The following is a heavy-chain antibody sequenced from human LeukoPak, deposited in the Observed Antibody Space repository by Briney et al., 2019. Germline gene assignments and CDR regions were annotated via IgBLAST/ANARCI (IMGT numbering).Heavy chain of an antibody. CDR2: IRYDGSNK. D-gene: IGHD3-22*01. CDR3: AKDFVGYYDSSGYSDISY. J-gene: IGHJ4*02. V-gene: IGHV3-30*02. Sequence: GGSLRLSCAASGFTFSSYGMHWVRQAPGKGLDWVAFIRYDGSNKYYADSVKGRFTISRDNSKNTLYLQMNSLRAEDTAVYYCAKDFVGYYDSSGYSDISYWGQGTLVTVSS. CDR1: GFTFSSYG.